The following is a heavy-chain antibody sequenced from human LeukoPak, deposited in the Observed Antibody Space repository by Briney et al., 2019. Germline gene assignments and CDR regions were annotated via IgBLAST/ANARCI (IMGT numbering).Heavy chain of an antibody. J-gene: IGHJ4*02. CDR3: ARGDNWNDRGLDY. CDR2: INPNSGGT. D-gene: IGHD1-20*01. Sequence: ASVKVSCKASGYTFTGYYMHWVRQAPGQGLEWIGWINPNSGGTNYAQKFQGRVTMTRDTSISTAYMELSRLRSDDTAVYYCARGDNWNDRGLDYWGQGTLVTVSS. CDR1: GYTFTGYY. V-gene: IGHV1-2*02.